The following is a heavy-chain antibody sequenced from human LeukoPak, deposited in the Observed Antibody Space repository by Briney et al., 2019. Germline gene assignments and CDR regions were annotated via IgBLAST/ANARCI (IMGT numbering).Heavy chain of an antibody. J-gene: IGHJ4*02. CDR1: GFTLNHYR. V-gene: IGHV3-7*01. CDR2: IYQDGSLK. CDR3: ARVGERDYNNGWFDY. D-gene: IGHD6-19*01. Sequence: GGALRLSRAGPGFTLNHYRMSWVRQAPGKGREWVAIIYQDGSLKHNVDSVKGRFTASRDNAKNPLYLQMDSRRAEETAVYYCARVGERDYNNGWFDYWAQGTLVTVSS.